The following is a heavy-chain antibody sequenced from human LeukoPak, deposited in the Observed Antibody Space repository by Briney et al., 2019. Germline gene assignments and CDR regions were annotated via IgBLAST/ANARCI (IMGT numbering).Heavy chain of an antibody. CDR1: GFTFSSYS. J-gene: IGHJ6*02. V-gene: IGHV3-21*01. CDR2: ISSSSSYI. CDR3: ARGSLQYYDFWSGYGHMDV. D-gene: IGHD3-3*01. Sequence: GGSLRLSCAASGFTFSSYSMNWVRQAPGKGLEWVSSISSSSSYIYYADSVKGRFTISRDNAKNSLYLQMNSLRAEDTAVYYCARGSLQYYDFWSGYGHMDVWGQGTTVTVSS.